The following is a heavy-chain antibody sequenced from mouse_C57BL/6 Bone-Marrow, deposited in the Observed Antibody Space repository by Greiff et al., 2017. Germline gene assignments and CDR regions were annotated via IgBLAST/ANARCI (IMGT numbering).Heavy chain of an antibody. Sequence: VQLQQSGAELARPGASVKLSCKASGYTFTSYGISWVKQRTGQGLEWIGEIYPRSGNTSYNEKFKGKATLTADKSSSTAYMELRSLTSEDSAVYFCARVDYSNYGAYRGQGTLVTVSA. J-gene: IGHJ3*01. CDR1: GYTFTSYG. D-gene: IGHD2-5*01. V-gene: IGHV1-81*01. CDR3: ARVDYSNYGAY. CDR2: IYPRSGNT.